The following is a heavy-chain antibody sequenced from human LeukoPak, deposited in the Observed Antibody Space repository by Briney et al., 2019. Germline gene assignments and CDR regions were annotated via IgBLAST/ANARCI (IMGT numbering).Heavy chain of an antibody. D-gene: IGHD3-10*01. V-gene: IGHV3-30-3*01. Sequence: PGGSLRLSCAASGFTFSSYAMHWVRQAPGKGLEWVAVISYDGSNKYYADSVKGRFTISRDNSRNTLYLQMNSLRAEDTAVYYCASVNYGSGSYYSDYWGQGTPVTVSS. J-gene: IGHJ4*02. CDR3: ASVNYGSGSYYSDY. CDR2: ISYDGSNK. CDR1: GFTFSSYA.